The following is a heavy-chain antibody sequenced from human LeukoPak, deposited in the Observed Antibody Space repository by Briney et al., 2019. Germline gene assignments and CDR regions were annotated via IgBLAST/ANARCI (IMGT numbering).Heavy chain of an antibody. CDR3: ARWTGTYSFDI. D-gene: IGHD3/OR15-3a*01. J-gene: IGHJ3*02. V-gene: IGHV3-30*03. CDR2: ISYDGGKN. Sequence: GGSLRLSCAASGFTFSSYGMHWVRQAPGKGLEWVAVISYDGGKNYYADSVKGRFTISRDSAKSSLYLQMNSLRVEDTAVYYCARWTGTYSFDIWGLGTMVTVSS. CDR1: GFTFSSYG.